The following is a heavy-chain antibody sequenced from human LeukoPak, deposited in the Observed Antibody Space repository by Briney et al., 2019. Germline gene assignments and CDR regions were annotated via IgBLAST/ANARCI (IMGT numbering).Heavy chain of an antibody. CDR2: IIPIFGTA. CDR1: GGTFSSYA. Sequence: GASVKVSCKASGGTFSSYAISWVRQAPGQGLEWMGGIIPIFGTANYAQKFQGRVTITADESTSTAYMELSSLRSEDTAVYYCARGRGVRGVTNYYYYYMDVWGKGTTVTISS. CDR3: ARGRGVRGVTNYYYYYMDV. J-gene: IGHJ6*03. V-gene: IGHV1-69*13. D-gene: IGHD3-10*01.